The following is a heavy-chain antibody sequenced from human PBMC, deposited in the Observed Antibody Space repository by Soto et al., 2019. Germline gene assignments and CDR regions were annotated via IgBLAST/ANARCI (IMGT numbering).Heavy chain of an antibody. J-gene: IGHJ4*02. V-gene: IGHV4-39*01. D-gene: IGHD4-17*01. CDR3: ASYGDYDY. CDR2: IYYSGST. Sequence: SETLSLTCTVSGGSISSSSYYWGWIRQPPGKGLELIGSIYYSGSTYYNPSLKSRVTISVDTSKNQFSLKLSSVTAADTAVYYCASYGDYDYWGQGTLVTVSS. CDR1: GGSISSSSYY.